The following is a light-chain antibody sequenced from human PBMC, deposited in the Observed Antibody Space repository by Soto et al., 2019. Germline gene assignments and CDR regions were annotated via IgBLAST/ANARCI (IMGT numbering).Light chain of an antibody. J-gene: IGKJ1*01. Sequence: DIQMTQSPSTLSASVGDRVTITCRASETIRSWLAWYQQKPGKCPKLLIYKASSLESGVPSRFSGSGSGTEFTLTISSLQPDDFATYYCQQYNSYWTFGQGTKVDIK. V-gene: IGKV1-5*03. CDR2: KAS. CDR1: ETIRSW. CDR3: QQYNSYWT.